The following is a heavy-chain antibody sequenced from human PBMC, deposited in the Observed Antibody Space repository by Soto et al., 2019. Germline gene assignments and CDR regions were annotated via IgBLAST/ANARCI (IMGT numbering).Heavy chain of an antibody. D-gene: IGHD2-15*01. Sequence: SETLSLTCTVSGGSIISGYWSWIRQPPGKGLEWIGYISYSGNTNYNPSLKSRVTMSVDTPKNQFSLRLSSVTTADTAVYYCAGLRGYAGSPIDYWGQGTLVTVSS. CDR2: ISYSGNT. CDR1: GGSIISGY. J-gene: IGHJ4*02. V-gene: IGHV4-59*01. CDR3: AGLRGYAGSPIDY.